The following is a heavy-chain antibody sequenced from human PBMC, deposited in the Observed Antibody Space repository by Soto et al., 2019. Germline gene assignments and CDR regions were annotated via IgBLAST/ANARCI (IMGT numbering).Heavy chain of an antibody. CDR3: ARINVGEVSTYYYYGMDV. V-gene: IGHV1-69*01. Sequence: QVQLVQSGAEVKKPGSSVKVSCKASGGTFSSYAISWVRQAPGQGLEWMGGIIPIFGTANYAQKFQGRVTITADESTSTAYMELSSLRSEDTAVYYCARINVGEVSTYYYYGMDVWGQGTTVTVSS. CDR1: GGTFSSYA. J-gene: IGHJ6*02. D-gene: IGHD3-3*01. CDR2: IIPIFGTA.